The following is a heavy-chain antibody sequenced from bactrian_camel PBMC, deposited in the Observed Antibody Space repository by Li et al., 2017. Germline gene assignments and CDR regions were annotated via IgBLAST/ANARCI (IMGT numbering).Heavy chain of an antibody. Sequence: QVQLVESGGGSVQAGGSLRLSCAHSGFTQSTYCMAWFRQAPGKEREGVAAIGSDGTISYADSVKGRFTISRDSAKNTLYLQMNNLKTEDTGIYYCEPLSNMG. CDR2: IGSDGTI. V-gene: IGHV3S26*01. CDR1: GFTQSTYC. D-gene: IGHD3*01.